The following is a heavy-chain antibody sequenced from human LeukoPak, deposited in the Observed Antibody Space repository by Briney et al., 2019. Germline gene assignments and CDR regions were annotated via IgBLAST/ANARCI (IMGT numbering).Heavy chain of an antibody. J-gene: IGHJ5*02. CDR3: ARYSNSNWFDP. CDR1: GYSISSGYY. CDR2: IYHSGST. D-gene: IGHD4-11*01. Sequence: PSETLSLTCTVSGYSISSGYYWGWIRQPPGKGLEWIGSIYHSGSTYYNPSLKSRVTISVDTSKNQFSLKLSSVTAADTAVYYCARYSNSNWFDPWGQGTLVTVSS. V-gene: IGHV4-38-2*02.